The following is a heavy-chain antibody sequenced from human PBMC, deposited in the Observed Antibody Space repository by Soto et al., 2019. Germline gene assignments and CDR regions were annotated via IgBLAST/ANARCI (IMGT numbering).Heavy chain of an antibody. V-gene: IGHV3-74*01. J-gene: IGHJ4*02. CDR3: VRGNSGYGNFDS. CDR2: IYSEGGST. D-gene: IGHD5-12*01. Sequence: GGPPLLSSSASGLLFSSSWVHWVRKAPGRGLVWVSRIYSEGGSTYYADSVKGRFTISRDNAKNTLYLQMNSLRAEDTAVYYCVRGNSGYGNFDSWGQGTLVTLSS. CDR1: GLLFSSSW.